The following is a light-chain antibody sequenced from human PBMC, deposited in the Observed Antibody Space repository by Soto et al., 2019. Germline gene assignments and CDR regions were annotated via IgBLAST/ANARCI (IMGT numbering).Light chain of an antibody. Sequence: DIQMTQSPSTLSASVGDRVTITCRASQSISSWLAWYQQKPGKAPNLLIYKASTLEIGVPSRFSGSGSGTEFTLTISGLQSEDVSIYFCQHYNFWPHSFGQGTKVEIK. V-gene: IGKV1-5*03. J-gene: IGKJ2*01. CDR3: QHYNFWPHS. CDR1: QSISSW. CDR2: KAS.